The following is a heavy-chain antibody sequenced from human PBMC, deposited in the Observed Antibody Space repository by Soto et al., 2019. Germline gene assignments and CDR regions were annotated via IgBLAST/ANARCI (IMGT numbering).Heavy chain of an antibody. CDR2: ISYDGSNK. J-gene: IGHJ4*02. CDR3: ARGSHSSSSWSPFSYY. CDR1: GFTFSSYA. V-gene: IGHV3-30-3*01. Sequence: GGSLRLSCAASGFTFSSYAMHWVRQAPGKGLEWVAVISYDGSNKYYADSVKGRFTISRDNSKNTLYLQMNSLRAEDTAVYYCARGSHSSSSWSPFSYYWGQGTLVTVSS. D-gene: IGHD6-13*01.